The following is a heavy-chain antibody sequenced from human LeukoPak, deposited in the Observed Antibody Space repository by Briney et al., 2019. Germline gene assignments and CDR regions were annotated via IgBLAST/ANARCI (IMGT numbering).Heavy chain of an antibody. D-gene: IGHD4-23*01. CDR2: INAYNGNT. CDR3: ARDPADGGNPDY. V-gene: IGHV1-18*01. Sequence: ASVKVSCKASGYTFTSYGISWVRQAPGQGLEWMGWINAYNGNTNYAQKLQGRVTMTTDTSTSTAYMELRSLRSDDTAVYYCARDPADGGNPDYWGQGTLVTVSS. CDR1: GYTFTSYG. J-gene: IGHJ4*02.